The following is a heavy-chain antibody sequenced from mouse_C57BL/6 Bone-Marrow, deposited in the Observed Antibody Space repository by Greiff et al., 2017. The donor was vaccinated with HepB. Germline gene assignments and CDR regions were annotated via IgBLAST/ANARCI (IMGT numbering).Heavy chain of an antibody. V-gene: IGHV3-6*01. CDR3: ARYLNYDYDVDY. D-gene: IGHD2-4*01. J-gene: IGHJ2*01. CDR1: GYSITSGYY. Sequence: VQLKESGPGLVKPSQSLSLTCSVTGYSITSGYYWNWIRQFPGNKLEWMGYISYDGSNNYNPSLKNRISITRDTSKNQFFLKLNSVTTEDTATYYCARYLNYDYDVDYWGQGTTLTVSS. CDR2: ISYDGSN.